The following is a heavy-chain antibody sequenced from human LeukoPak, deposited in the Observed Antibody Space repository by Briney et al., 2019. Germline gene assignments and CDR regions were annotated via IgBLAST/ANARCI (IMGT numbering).Heavy chain of an antibody. V-gene: IGHV3-66*01. CDR3: AKDNIVVVPAAFNWFDP. J-gene: IGHJ5*02. Sequence: GGSLRLSCAASGFTVSSNYMSWVRQAPGKGLEWVSVIYSGGSTYYADSVKGRFTISRDNSKNTLYLQMNSLRAEDTAVYYCAKDNIVVVPAAFNWFDPWGQGTLVTVSS. D-gene: IGHD2-2*01. CDR1: GFTVSSNY. CDR2: IYSGGST.